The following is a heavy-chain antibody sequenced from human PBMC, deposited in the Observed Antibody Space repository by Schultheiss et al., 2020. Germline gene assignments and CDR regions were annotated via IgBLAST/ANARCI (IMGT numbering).Heavy chain of an antibody. Sequence: TLSLTCTVSGGSISSYYWSWIRQPPGKGLEWIGYIYYSGSTNYNPSLKSRVTISVDTSTNQFSLKLSSVTAADTAVYYCASTRYDFWSGYSALDPWGQGTLVTVSS. CDR2: IYYSGST. CDR3: ASTRYDFWSGYSALDP. J-gene: IGHJ5*02. V-gene: IGHV4-59*08. CDR1: GGSISSYY. D-gene: IGHD3-3*01.